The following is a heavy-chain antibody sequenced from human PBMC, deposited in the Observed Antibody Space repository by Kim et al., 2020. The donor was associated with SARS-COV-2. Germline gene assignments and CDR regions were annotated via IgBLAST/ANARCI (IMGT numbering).Heavy chain of an antibody. CDR1: GFTFSSYG. Sequence: GGSLRLSCAASGFTFSSYGMHWVRQAPGKGLEWVAVISYDGSNKYYADSVKGRFTISRYNSKNTLYLQMNSLRAEDTAVYYCAKDSAVAGKSPFDYWGQGTLVTVSS. D-gene: IGHD6-19*01. CDR2: ISYDGSNK. CDR3: AKDSAVAGKSPFDY. J-gene: IGHJ4*02. V-gene: IGHV3-30*18.